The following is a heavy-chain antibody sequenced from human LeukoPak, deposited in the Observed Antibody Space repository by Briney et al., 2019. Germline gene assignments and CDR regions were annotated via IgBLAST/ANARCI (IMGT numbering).Heavy chain of an antibody. D-gene: IGHD4-17*01. CDR3: AVDYGDYLTYY. V-gene: IGHV4-39*01. CDR2: IYYSGST. CDR1: GGSISSSSYY. Sequence: SETLSLTCTVSGGSISSSSYYGGWIRQPPGKGLGWIGCIYYSGSTYYNPSLKSRVTISGDTSKNQFSLKLSSVTAADTAVYYCAVDYGDYLTYYWGQGPLVTVSS. J-gene: IGHJ4*02.